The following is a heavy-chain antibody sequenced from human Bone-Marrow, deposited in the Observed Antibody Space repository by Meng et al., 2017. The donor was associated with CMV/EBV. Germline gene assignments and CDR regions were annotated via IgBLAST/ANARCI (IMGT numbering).Heavy chain of an antibody. D-gene: IGHD4-17*01. CDR3: ARDPNDYGDYSWFAP. CDR2: ITTLNGDT. J-gene: IGHJ5*02. CDR1: GYSFSNYG. Sequence: ASVKVSCKASGYSFSNYGITWVRQAPGQGLEWMGWITTLNGDTDSAQKFQDRVAMTTDTSTGTAYMELRSLRSDDTAVYYCARDPNDYGDYSWFAPWGQGTLVTVSS. V-gene: IGHV1-18*01.